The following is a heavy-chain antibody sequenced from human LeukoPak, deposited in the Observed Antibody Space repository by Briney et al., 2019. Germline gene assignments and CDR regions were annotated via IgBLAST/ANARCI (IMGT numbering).Heavy chain of an antibody. CDR1: GLTFSNYA. CDR3: AKAVAAAGYHFYGMDV. CDR2: ISYDGSNK. D-gene: IGHD6-13*01. J-gene: IGHJ6*02. V-gene: IGHV3-30*18. Sequence: GGSLRLSCAASGLTFSNYAMHWVRQAPGKGLEWVAVISYDGSNKYNADSVKGRFTISRDNSKNTLYLQMNSLRGEDTAVYYCAKAVAAAGYHFYGMDVWGQGTTVTVSS.